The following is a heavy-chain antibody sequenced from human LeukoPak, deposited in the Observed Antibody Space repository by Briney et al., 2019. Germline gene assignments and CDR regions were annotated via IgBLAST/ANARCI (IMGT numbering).Heavy chain of an antibody. V-gene: IGHV3-23*01. D-gene: IGHD6-13*01. CDR3: AKALVEQQLLAYFDY. Sequence: GGSLRLSCAASGFTFSSYAMSWVRQAPGKGPEWVSAISGSGGSTYYADSVKGRFTISRDNSKNTLYLQMNSLRAEDTAVYYCAKALVEQQLLAYFDYWGQGTLVTVSS. CDR1: GFTFSSYA. CDR2: ISGSGGST. J-gene: IGHJ4*02.